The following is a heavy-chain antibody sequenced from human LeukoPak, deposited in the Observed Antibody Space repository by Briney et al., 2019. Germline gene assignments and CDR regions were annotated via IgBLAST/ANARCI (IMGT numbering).Heavy chain of an antibody. Sequence: GGSLRLSCAASGFTFSSYAMSWVRQAPGKGLEWVSAISGSGDSTFYADSVKGRFTISRDNSKNTLYLQMNSLRAEDTAVYYCARAGDLDAFDIWGQGTMVTVSS. J-gene: IGHJ3*02. CDR3: ARAGDLDAFDI. CDR2: ISGSGDST. CDR1: GFTFSSYA. D-gene: IGHD2-21*02. V-gene: IGHV3-23*01.